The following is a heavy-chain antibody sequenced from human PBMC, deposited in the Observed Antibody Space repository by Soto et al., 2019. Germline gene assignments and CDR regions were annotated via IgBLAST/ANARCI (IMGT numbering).Heavy chain of an antibody. D-gene: IGHD3-3*01. Sequence: PGGSLRLSCAASGFTFDDYAMHWVRQAPGKGLEWVSGISWNSGSIGYADSVKGRFTISRDNAKNSLYLQMNSLRAEDTALYYCAKVTIPTFYYYGMDVWGQGTTVTVSS. J-gene: IGHJ6*02. CDR2: ISWNSGSI. CDR1: GFTFDDYA. CDR3: AKVTIPTFYYYGMDV. V-gene: IGHV3-9*01.